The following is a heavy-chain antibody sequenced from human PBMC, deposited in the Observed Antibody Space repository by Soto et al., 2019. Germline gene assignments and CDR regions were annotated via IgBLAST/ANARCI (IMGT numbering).Heavy chain of an antibody. Sequence: SETLSLTCTVSGGSISSGGYYWSWIRQHPGKGLEWIGYIYYSGSTYYNPSLKSRVTISVDTSKNQFSLKLSSVTAADTAVYYCARGVSGWYYYSYGMDVWGQGTTVTVAS. D-gene: IGHD6-19*01. CDR3: ARGVSGWYYYSYGMDV. V-gene: IGHV4-31*03. CDR1: GGSISSGGYY. CDR2: IYYSGST. J-gene: IGHJ6*02.